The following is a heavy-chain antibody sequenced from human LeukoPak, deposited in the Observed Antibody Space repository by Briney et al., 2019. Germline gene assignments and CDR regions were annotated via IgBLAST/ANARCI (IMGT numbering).Heavy chain of an antibody. CDR1: GGSISAYY. CDR3: ATMFGESSDFDH. Sequence: SETLSLTCVVSGGSISAYYWNWIRQPAGKGLEWIGRLHSSGETTSNPPVMSRASMSLDTSRTHFTLKPTSVTAADTAIYYCATMFGESSDFDHWGQGTLVTVSS. J-gene: IGHJ4*02. CDR2: LHSSGET. V-gene: IGHV4-4*07. D-gene: IGHD3-10*02.